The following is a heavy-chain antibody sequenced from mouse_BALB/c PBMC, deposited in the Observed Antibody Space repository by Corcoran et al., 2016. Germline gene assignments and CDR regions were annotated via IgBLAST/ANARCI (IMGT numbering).Heavy chain of an antibody. J-gene: IGHJ4*01. V-gene: IGHV14-3*02. Sequence: EVQLQQSGAELVKPGASVKLSCTASGFNIKDTYMHWVKQRPEQGLEWIGRIDPANGNTKYDPKFQGKATITADTSSNTAYLQLSSLTSEDTAVYYCARGYSGKGAIDYWGQGTSVTVSS. CDR3: ARGYSGKGAIDY. D-gene: IGHD1-1*01. CDR1: GFNIKDTY. CDR2: IDPANGNT.